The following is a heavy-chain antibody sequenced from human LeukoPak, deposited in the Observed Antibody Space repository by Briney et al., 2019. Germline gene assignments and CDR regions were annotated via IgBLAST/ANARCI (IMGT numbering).Heavy chain of an antibody. CDR3: ARQVYYGSEAPLKPYYYYMDV. D-gene: IGHD3-10*01. J-gene: IGHJ6*03. CDR1: GYSFSNYW. Sequence: HGESLKISCKGSGYSFSNYWIGWVRQTPGKGLEWMGIIYPGDSDTRYSPSFQGQVTISADKSISTAYLQWSSLKASDTAMYYCARQVYYGSEAPLKPYYYYMDVWGKGTTVTVSS. V-gene: IGHV5-51*01. CDR2: IYPGDSDT.